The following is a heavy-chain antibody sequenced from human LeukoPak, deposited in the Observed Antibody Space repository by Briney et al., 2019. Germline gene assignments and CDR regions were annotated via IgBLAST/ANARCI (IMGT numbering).Heavy chain of an antibody. D-gene: IGHD4-11*01. CDR3: ARDRDYSNTERGFDY. CDR1: GYTFSDYY. V-gene: IGHV1-2*02. J-gene: IGHJ4*02. Sequence: ASVKVSCKTSGYTFSDYYIHWVRQAPGQGFEWMGWINPNSGETKSAQKFQGRVTMTGDTSISTAYMELRRVTSDDTAVYYCARDRDYSNTERGFDYWGQGTLVTVSS. CDR2: INPNSGET.